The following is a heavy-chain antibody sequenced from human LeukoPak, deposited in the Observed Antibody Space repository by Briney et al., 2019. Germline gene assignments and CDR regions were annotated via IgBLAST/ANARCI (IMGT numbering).Heavy chain of an antibody. J-gene: IGHJ4*02. V-gene: IGHV4-39*07. Sequence: SETLSLTCTASGGSISSSSYYWGWIRQPPGKGLEWIGSIYYSGSTYYNPSLKSRVTISVDTSKNQFSLKLSSVTAADTAVYYCASLRYSSSFDYWGQGTLVTVSS. D-gene: IGHD6-13*01. CDR3: ASLRYSSSFDY. CDR1: GGSISSSSYY. CDR2: IYYSGST.